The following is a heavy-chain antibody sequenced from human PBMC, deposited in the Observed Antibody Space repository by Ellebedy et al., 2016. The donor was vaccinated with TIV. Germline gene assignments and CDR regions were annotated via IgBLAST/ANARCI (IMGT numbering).Heavy chain of an antibody. CDR2: MHGSGRGI. CDR3: ARDRGSPESFDM. J-gene: IGHJ3*02. Sequence: GESLKISCAASGFTFSTYWMSWVRQAPGKGLEWVSGMHGSGRGISYSESVKGRFIISRDNSKNILYLQMNSLRAEDTAVYYCARDRGSPESFDMWGQGTMVTVSS. V-gene: IGHV3-23*01. D-gene: IGHD6-25*01. CDR1: GFTFSTYW.